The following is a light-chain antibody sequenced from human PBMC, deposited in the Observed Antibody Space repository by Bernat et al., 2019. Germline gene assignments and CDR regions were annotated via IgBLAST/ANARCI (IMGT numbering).Light chain of an antibody. CDR3: MQTTQFPHT. Sequence: DIVMTQTPLSSPVTLGQPASISCRSSQSLVHNDGNTYLSWFQQRPGQPPRLLIHQISNRFSGVPDRFGGSGAGTDFTLKISRVEAEDVGVYYCMQTTQFPHTFGQGTKLEIK. CDR2: QIS. V-gene: IGKV2-24*01. J-gene: IGKJ2*01. CDR1: QSLVHNDGNTY.